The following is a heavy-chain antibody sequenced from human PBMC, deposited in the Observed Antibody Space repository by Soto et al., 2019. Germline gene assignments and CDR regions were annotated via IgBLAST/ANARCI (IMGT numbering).Heavy chain of an antibody. CDR3: ARDPSNYDILTGSFDY. D-gene: IGHD3-9*01. Sequence: GGSLRLSCAASGFTFSSYSMNWVRQAPGKGLEWVSSISSSSSYIYYADKVKGRFTISRDNAKNSLYLQMNSLRAEDTAVYYCARDPSNYDILTGSFDYWGQGT. J-gene: IGHJ4*02. V-gene: IGHV3-21*01. CDR1: GFTFSSYS. CDR2: ISSSSSYI.